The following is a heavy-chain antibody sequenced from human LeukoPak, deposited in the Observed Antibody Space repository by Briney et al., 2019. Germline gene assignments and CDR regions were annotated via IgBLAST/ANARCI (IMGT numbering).Heavy chain of an antibody. Sequence: GASVKVSCKASGYTFNKNAINWVRQVPGQGLEWMGWINTKTGTPTYAQGFTGRFVFSLDMSVSTAFLQISSLKPTDTAVYFCARRSTTADAFDIWGQGTLVIVSS. V-gene: IGHV7-4-1*02. D-gene: IGHD1-14*01. CDR1: GYTFNKNA. CDR2: INTKTGTP. J-gene: IGHJ3*02. CDR3: ARRSTTADAFDI.